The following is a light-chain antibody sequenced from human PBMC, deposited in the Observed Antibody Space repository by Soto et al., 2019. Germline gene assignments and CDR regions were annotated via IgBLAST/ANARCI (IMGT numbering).Light chain of an antibody. CDR1: QGIIKC. CDR3: QQSYSSPWT. Sequence: DIQMTQSPSSLSASVGDRVTITCRASQGIIKCLNWYQHKPGKAPLLLIFAASNLQSGVPSRFSGSGSGTDFTLTINSLQPEDFATYYCQQSYSSPWTFGQGTKVDIK. CDR2: AAS. V-gene: IGKV1-39*01. J-gene: IGKJ1*01.